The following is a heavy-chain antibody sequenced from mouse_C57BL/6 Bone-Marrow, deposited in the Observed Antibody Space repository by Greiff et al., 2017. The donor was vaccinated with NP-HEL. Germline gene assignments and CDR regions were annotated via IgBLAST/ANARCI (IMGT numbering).Heavy chain of an antibody. D-gene: IGHD2-2*01. CDR3: TRWVIYYGYDTGFAY. CDR2: IYPGHSDT. V-gene: IGHV1-5*01. Sequence: EVQLQQSGTVLARPGASVKMSCKTSGYTFTSYWMHWVQQRPGQGLEWIGAIYPGHSDTSYNQKFKGKAKLTAVTSASTAYMELSSLTNEDSAVYYCTRWVIYYGYDTGFAYWGQGTLVTVSA. CDR1: GYTFTSYW. J-gene: IGHJ3*01.